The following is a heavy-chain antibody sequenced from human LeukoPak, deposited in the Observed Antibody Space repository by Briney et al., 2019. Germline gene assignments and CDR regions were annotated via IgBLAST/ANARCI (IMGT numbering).Heavy chain of an antibody. V-gene: IGHV3-53*01. D-gene: IGHD3-10*01. CDR3: ARESGVRGSGSYYLDY. CDR2: IYSDGST. J-gene: IGHJ4*02. Sequence: GGSLRLSCAASGLTVRNNFMSWVRQAPGKGLEWVSVIYSDGSTYYEDSVKGRFTISRDTSKNTLSLQMNSLRAEDTAVYYCARESGVRGSGSYYLDYWGQGTLVTVSS. CDR1: GLTVRNNF.